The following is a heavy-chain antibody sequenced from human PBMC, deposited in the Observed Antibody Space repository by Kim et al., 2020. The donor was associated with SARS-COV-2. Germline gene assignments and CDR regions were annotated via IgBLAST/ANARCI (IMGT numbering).Heavy chain of an antibody. CDR1: GGSISSYY. Sequence: SETLSLTCTVSGGSISSYYWSWIRQPPGKGLEWIGYFYYSGSTNYNPSLKSRVTISVDTSTNQVSLKLSSVTAPVTAMYYCASGCSDYNRAFGIWGQGT. D-gene: IGHD3-16*01. CDR2: FYYSGST. CDR3: ASGCSDYNRAFGI. J-gene: IGHJ3*02. V-gene: IGHV4-59*01.